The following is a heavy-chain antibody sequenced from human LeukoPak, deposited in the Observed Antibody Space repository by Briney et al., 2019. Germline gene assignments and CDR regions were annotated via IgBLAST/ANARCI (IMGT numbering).Heavy chain of an antibody. CDR3: ARVDIDCSSTSCLYYFDY. D-gene: IGHD2-2*01. Sequence: ASVKVSCKASGYTFTSYGISWVRQAPGQGLEWMGWISAYNGNTNYAQKLQDRVTMTTDTSTSTAYMELRSLRSDDTAVYYCARVDIDCSSTSCLYYFDYWGQGTLVTVSS. CDR2: ISAYNGNT. J-gene: IGHJ4*02. CDR1: GYTFTSYG. V-gene: IGHV1-18*04.